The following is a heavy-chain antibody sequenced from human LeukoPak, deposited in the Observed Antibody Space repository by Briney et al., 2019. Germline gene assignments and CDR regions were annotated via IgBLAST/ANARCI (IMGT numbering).Heavy chain of an antibody. V-gene: IGHV4-34*01. D-gene: IGHD2-2*01. CDR3: ARREVVVVPAARGTSYAFDI. Sequence: SETLSLTCAVSGGSFSGSYWTWIRQPPGKGLEWIGEINHSGSANYNPPLKSRVTISLDTSKNQFSLKVSSVTAADTAVYYCARREVVVVPAARGTSYAFDIWGQGTMVTVSS. CDR1: GGSFSGSY. J-gene: IGHJ3*02. CDR2: INHSGSA.